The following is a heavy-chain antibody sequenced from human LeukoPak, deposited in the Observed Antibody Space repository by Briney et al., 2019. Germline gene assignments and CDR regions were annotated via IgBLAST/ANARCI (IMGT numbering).Heavy chain of an antibody. CDR3: VKDYMAAARNYFDC. Sequence: GGSLRLSCVASGFTVSSNYMSWVRQAPGKGLEWVSVIYSGGSTHYADSVKGRFTISRDSSKNTLYLQMNSLSAEDTAVYYCVKDYMAAARNYFDCWGQGTLVTVSS. CDR2: IYSGGST. CDR1: GFTVSSNY. J-gene: IGHJ4*02. V-gene: IGHV3-53*01. D-gene: IGHD6-13*01.